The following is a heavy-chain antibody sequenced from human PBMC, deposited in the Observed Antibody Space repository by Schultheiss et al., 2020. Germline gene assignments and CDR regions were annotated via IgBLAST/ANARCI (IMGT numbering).Heavy chain of an antibody. CDR1: GFTFSSYA. CDR2: ISSSSSYI. J-gene: IGHJ3*02. CDR3: ARDRHVVVAARMDAFDI. V-gene: IGHV3-21*01. Sequence: GGSLRLSCAASGFTFSSYAMSWVRQAPGKGLEWVSSISSSSSYIYYADSVKGRFTISRDNSKNTLYLQMNSLRAEDTAVYYCARDRHVVVAARMDAFDIWGQGTMVTVSS. D-gene: IGHD2-15*01.